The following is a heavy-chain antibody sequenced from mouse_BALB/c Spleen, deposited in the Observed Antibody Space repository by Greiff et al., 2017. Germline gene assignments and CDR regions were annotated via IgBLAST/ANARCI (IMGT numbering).Heavy chain of an antibody. V-gene: IGHV1-66*01. J-gene: IGHJ4*01. CDR1: GYSFTSYY. CDR3: AAYYRYDGEYYYAMDY. D-gene: IGHD2-14*01. Sequence: VQLQQSGPELVKPGASVKISCKASGYSFTSYYIHWVKQRPGQGLEWIGWIFPGSGNTKYNEKFKGKATLTADTSSSTAYMQLSSLTSEDSAVYFCAAYYRYDGEYYYAMDYWGQGTSVTVSS. CDR2: IFPGSGNT.